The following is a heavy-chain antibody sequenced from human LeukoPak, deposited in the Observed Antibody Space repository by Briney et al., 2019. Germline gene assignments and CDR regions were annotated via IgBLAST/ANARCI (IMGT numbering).Heavy chain of an antibody. CDR1: GGSISSYY. J-gene: IGHJ4*02. Sequence: SETLSLTCIVSGGSISSYYWSWIRQPPGKGLEWIGYIYYSGSTNYNPSLKSRVTLSVDTSKNQFSLKLSSVTAADTAVYYCARAHGGNFYYFDYWGQGTLVTVSS. CDR3: ARAHGGNFYYFDY. D-gene: IGHD4-23*01. CDR2: IYYSGST. V-gene: IGHV4-59*01.